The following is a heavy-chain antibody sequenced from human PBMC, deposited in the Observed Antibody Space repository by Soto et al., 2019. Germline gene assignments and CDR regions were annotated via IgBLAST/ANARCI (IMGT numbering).Heavy chain of an antibody. CDR3: AKYVGNIGSG. Sequence: QVQLVESGGGVVQPGRSLRLSCAASGFTFSRYGMHWVRQAPGKGLECVAIIWYDGSNKWYADSVRGRFTISRDNSKNMLYLQMDSLRAEDTAMYYCAKYVGNIGSGWGQGTLVTVS. CDR1: GFTFSRYG. CDR2: IWYDGSNK. V-gene: IGHV3-33*06. J-gene: IGHJ4*02. D-gene: IGHD3-10*01.